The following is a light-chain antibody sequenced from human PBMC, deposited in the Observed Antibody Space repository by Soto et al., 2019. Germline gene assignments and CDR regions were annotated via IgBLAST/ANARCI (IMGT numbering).Light chain of an antibody. V-gene: IGLV2-8*01. CDR1: SSDVGGYNY. CDR2: EVS. CDR3: SSYAGSSLLV. J-gene: IGLJ3*02. Sequence: QSVLTQPPSASGSPGQSVTISCTGTSSDVGGYNYVSWYQQYPGKAPKLMIYEVSKRPSGVPDRFSGSKSGNTASLTVSGLQAEDEADYYCSSYAGSSLLVFGGGTKLTVL.